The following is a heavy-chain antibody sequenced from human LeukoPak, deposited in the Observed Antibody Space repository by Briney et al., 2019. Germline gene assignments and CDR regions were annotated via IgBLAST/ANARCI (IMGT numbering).Heavy chain of an antibody. CDR3: ARDARDYYDSSGYSPRWFDP. CDR1: GGTLSSYA. J-gene: IGHJ5*02. Sequence: ASVKVSCKASGGTLSSYAISWVRQAPGQGLEWMGGIIPIFGTANYAQKFQGRVTITTDESTSTAYMELSSLRSEDTAVYYCARDARDYYDSSGYSPRWFDPWGQGTLVTVSS. CDR2: IIPIFGTA. V-gene: IGHV1-69*05. D-gene: IGHD3-22*01.